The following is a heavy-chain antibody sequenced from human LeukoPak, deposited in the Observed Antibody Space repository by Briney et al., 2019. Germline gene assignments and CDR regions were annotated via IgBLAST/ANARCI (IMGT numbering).Heavy chain of an antibody. Sequence: GASVKVSCKASGGTFSSYAISWVRQAPGQGLEWMGGVIPIFGTANYAQKFQGRVTITADESTSTAYMELSSLRSEDTAVYYCAGVGPVAVAAFFDYWGQGTLVTVSS. CDR1: GGTFSSYA. CDR2: VIPIFGTA. J-gene: IGHJ4*02. V-gene: IGHV1-69*13. D-gene: IGHD6-19*01. CDR3: AGVGPVAVAAFFDY.